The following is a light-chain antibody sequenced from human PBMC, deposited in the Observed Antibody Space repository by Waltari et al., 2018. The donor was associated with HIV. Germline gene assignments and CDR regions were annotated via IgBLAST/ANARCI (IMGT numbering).Light chain of an antibody. CDR2: WTS. Sequence: DIVMTQSPDSLAVSLGERATINCKSSQNILYGSNNKDYLAWYQQKAGQSPKLLIFWTSTREAGVPDRFSGSGAGTDFNLTISSLQAEDVAVYYCQQYYSLPYTFGQGTKVEIK. CDR1: QNILYGSNNKDY. J-gene: IGKJ2*01. CDR3: QQYYSLPYT. V-gene: IGKV4-1*01.